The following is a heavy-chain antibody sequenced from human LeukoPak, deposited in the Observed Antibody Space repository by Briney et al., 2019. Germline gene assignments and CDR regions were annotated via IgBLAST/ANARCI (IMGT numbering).Heavy chain of an antibody. J-gene: IGHJ4*02. D-gene: IGHD3-22*01. CDR3: ARGGEWYYDSSTYRLFDY. Sequence: ASVKVSCKASGYTFTGYYMHWVRQAPGQGLEWMGWLNPNSAATSYAQKFQGRVTMTRDTSISTAYMELSTLTSGDTAVYYCARGGEWYYDSSTYRLFDYWGQGTLVTVSS. CDR1: GYTFTGYY. V-gene: IGHV1-2*02. CDR2: LNPNSAAT.